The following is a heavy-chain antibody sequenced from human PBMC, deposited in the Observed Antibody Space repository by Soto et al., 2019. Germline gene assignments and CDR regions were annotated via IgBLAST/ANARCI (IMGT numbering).Heavy chain of an antibody. CDR3: AREWYSSAWPEYYFDS. CDR1: GFTFSSYS. J-gene: IGHJ4*02. D-gene: IGHD6-19*01. V-gene: IGHV3-48*02. Sequence: GGSLRLSCTASGFTFSSYSMNWVRQAPGKGLEWVSFISSNSRTIYYADSVKGRFSISRDNAKNSLSLQMNSLRDEDTAVYYCAREWYSSAWPEYYFDSWGQGTLGTVSS. CDR2: ISSNSRTI.